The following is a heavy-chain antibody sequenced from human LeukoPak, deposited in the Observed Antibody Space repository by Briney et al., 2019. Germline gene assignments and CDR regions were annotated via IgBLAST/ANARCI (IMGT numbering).Heavy chain of an antibody. V-gene: IGHV3-23*01. CDR3: AKDRYCSSTTCSRSFDY. CDR2: ISLIGGST. CDR1: GVTFSSYA. J-gene: IGHJ4*02. Sequence: GGSLCLSCAASGVTFSSYAMSWIRQAPGKGLEWVSAISLIGGSTHYADSVKGRFTISIDNSMNTLYLQMNSLSAEDTAVYYCAKDRYCSSTTCSRSFDYWGQGTLVTVSS. D-gene: IGHD2-2*01.